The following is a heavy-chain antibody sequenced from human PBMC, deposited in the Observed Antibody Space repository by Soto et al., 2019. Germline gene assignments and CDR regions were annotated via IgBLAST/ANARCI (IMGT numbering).Heavy chain of an antibody. CDR1: GFTFSSHS. J-gene: IGHJ4*02. D-gene: IGHD3-10*01. Sequence: QVQLVESGGGVVQPGRSLRLSCAASGFTFSSHSIQWVRQAPGKGLEWVAVISYDGSIKYYADSVKGRFTISRDNSKNTAYLQMNSLRAEDTAVFYCAREWSTSGDLDYWAQGALGSVSS. V-gene: IGHV3-30-3*01. CDR2: ISYDGSIK. CDR3: AREWSTSGDLDY.